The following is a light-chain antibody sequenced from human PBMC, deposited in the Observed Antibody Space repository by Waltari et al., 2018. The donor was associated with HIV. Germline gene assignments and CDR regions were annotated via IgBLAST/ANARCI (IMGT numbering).Light chain of an antibody. CDR1: SSDLGTYDF. CDR3: CSYGGSSTYVV. V-gene: IGLV2-23*02. J-gene: IGLJ2*01. Sequence: QSALTQPASVSGSPGQSITISCTGTSSDLGTYDFVSWYQQHPGKAPKLIIYRVSERPSGVSNRFSGSKSGNTASLTISGLQAEDETDYYCCSYGGSSTYVVFGGGTKVTVL. CDR2: RVS.